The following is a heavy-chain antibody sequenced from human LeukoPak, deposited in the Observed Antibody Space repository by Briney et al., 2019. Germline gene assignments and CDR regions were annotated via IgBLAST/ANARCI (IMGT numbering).Heavy chain of an antibody. D-gene: IGHD3-10*01. CDR1: GGTFSSYA. CDR2: TIPIFGSA. J-gene: IGHJ6*03. CDR3: ARGSPEVLYYYYYYMDV. V-gene: IGHV1-69*06. Sequence: SVKVSCKASGGTFSSYAISWVRQAPGQGLEWMGGTIPIFGSAKYAQKFQGRVTITADKSTTTAYMEVSSLRSEDTAVYYCARGSPEVLYYYYYYMDVWGKGTTVTVSS.